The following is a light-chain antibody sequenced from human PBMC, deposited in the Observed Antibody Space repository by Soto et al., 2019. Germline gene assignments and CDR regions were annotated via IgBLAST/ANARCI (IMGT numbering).Light chain of an antibody. CDR3: MQSRQSRWT. V-gene: IGKV2-28*01. CDR2: LSS. Sequence: DIVMTQSPLSLPVNPGEAASISCRSSQSLLHSNGYNYVDWYLQKPGQSPQLLIYLSSYRATGVPDRFSGSGSGTDFTRKISRVGAEDVGLYYCMQSRQSRWTFGQGTRVEIK. CDR1: QSLLHSNGYNY. J-gene: IGKJ1*01.